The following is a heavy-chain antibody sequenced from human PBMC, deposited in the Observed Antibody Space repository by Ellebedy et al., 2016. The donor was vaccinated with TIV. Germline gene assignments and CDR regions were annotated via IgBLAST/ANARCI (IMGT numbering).Heavy chain of an antibody. J-gene: IGHJ4*02. D-gene: IGHD1-26*01. CDR1: GYTFTGYY. Sequence: ASVKVSXXASGYTFTGYYMHWVRQAPGQGLEWMGWINPNSGGTHYAQKLQGRVTMTTDTSTSTAYMELRSLRSDDTAVYYCARDQEVGATIDYWGQGTLVTVSS. CDR3: ARDQEVGATIDY. V-gene: IGHV1-2*02. CDR2: INPNSGGT.